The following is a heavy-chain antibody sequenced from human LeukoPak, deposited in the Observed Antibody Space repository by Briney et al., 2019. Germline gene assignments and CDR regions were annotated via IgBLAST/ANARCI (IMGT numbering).Heavy chain of an antibody. V-gene: IGHV3-7*03. CDR2: IKEDGSEK. D-gene: IGHD3-10*01. CDR3: ARTYGSGSYYKRYYFDY. J-gene: IGHJ4*02. CDR1: GLTFSNYW. Sequence: PGGSLRLSCAASGLTFSNYWMSWVRQAPGKGLEWVANIKEDGSEKYYVDSMKGRFTISRDNAKNSLYLQMSSLRVEDTAVYYCARTYGSGSYYKRYYFDYWGQGTLVTVSS.